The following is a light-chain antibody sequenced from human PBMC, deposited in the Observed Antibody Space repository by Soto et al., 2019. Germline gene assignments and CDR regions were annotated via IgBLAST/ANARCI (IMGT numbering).Light chain of an antibody. V-gene: IGKV1-5*01. CDR1: QSISSW. CDR3: QQYNSYSWT. Sequence: DMQIAQSPSTLSASVEDRVTITCRASQSISSWLAWYQQKPGKAPKLLIYDASSLESGVPSRFSGSGSGTEFTLTISSLQNDDFATYYCQQYNSYSWTFGQGTKV. CDR2: DAS. J-gene: IGKJ1*01.